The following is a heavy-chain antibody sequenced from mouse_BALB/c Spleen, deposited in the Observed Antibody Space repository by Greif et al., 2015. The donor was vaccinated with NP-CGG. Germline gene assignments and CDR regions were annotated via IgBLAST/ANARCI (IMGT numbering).Heavy chain of an antibody. Sequence: VQLQQSGAELVKPGATVKLSCTASGFNIKDTYMHWVKQRPEQGLERIGRIDPANGNTKYDPKFQGKATITADTSSNTAYLQLSSLTSEDTAVYYCANWDWYFDVWGAGTTVTVSS. CDR1: GFNIKDTY. D-gene: IGHD4-1*02. CDR2: IDPANGNT. CDR3: ANWDWYFDV. V-gene: IGHV14-3*02. J-gene: IGHJ1*01.